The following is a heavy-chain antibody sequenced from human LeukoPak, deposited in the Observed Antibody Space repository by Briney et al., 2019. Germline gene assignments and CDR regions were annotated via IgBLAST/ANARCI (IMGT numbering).Heavy chain of an antibody. Sequence: ASVKVSCKASGGTFSSNATGWVRQAPGQGLEWMGRIIPIIGIADYAQRFQGRVTISADKSTNTAYMELSSLRSEDTAVYYCARVYGSGSSDVWGQGTTVIVSS. V-gene: IGHV1-69*04. J-gene: IGHJ6*02. CDR1: GGTFSSNA. D-gene: IGHD3-10*01. CDR3: ARVYGSGSSDV. CDR2: IIPIIGIA.